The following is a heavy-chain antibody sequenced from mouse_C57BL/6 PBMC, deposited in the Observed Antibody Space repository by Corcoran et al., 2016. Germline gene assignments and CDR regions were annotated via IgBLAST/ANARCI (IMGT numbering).Heavy chain of an antibody. J-gene: IGHJ4*01. CDR3: ARKGIYYGNPEDY. CDR1: GYTFTSYD. D-gene: IGHD2-1*01. CDR2: IYPRDGST. V-gene: IGHV1-85*01. Sequence: QVQLQQSGPGLVKPGASVKLSCNASGYTFTSYDINWVKQRPGQGLEWIGWIYPRDGSTKYNEKFKGKATLTVDTSSSTAYMELHSLTSEDSAVYFCARKGIYYGNPEDYWGQGTSVTVSS.